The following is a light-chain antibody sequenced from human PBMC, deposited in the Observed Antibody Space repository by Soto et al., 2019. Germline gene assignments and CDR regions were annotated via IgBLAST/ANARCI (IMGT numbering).Light chain of an antibody. CDR1: QRVSSN. V-gene: IGKV3-11*01. J-gene: IGKJ5*01. CDR3: QQRSNWPPIT. CDR2: GAS. Sequence: ILLTQSPGTLSLSPGEIATLSCMASQRVSSNLAWYQQNPGQAPRLLIYGASTRATGIPARFSGSGSGTDFTLTISSLEPEDFAVYYCQQRSNWPPITFGQGTRLEIK.